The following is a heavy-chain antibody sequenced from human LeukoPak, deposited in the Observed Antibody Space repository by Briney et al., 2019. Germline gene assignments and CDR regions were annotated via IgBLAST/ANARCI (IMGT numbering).Heavy chain of an antibody. D-gene: IGHD3-16*01. CDR1: GFTFSSYW. V-gene: IGHV3-7*05. Sequence: GGSLRLSCAASGFTFSSYWMHWVRQAPGRGLEWVANIKLDGTEKYYVDSVKGRFTISRDNAKNSLYLQMNSLRAEDTAVYYCASDRFYFGVWGQGTLVTVSS. CDR3: ASDRFYFGV. CDR2: IKLDGTEK. J-gene: IGHJ4*02.